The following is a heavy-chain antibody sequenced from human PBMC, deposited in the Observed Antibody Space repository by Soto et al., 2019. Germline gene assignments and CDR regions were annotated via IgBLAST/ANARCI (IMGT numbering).Heavy chain of an antibody. CDR3: ARDGPVGAFQIDF. Sequence: PASSLRISRAASRLTFYSYGMHWVRTAPGKGLEWVAVIWYDGSNKYYADSVKGRFTISRDNSKNTLYLQMNSLRAEDTAVYYCARDGPVGAFQIDFWGQGTLVTVSS. V-gene: IGHV3-33*01. J-gene: IGHJ4*02. D-gene: IGHD1-26*01. CDR1: RLTFYSYG. CDR2: IWYDGSNK.